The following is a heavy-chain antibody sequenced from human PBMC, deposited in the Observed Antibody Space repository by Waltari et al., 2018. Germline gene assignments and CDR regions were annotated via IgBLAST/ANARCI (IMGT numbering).Heavy chain of an antibody. Sequence: QVQLVQSGAEVKKPGSSVQVSCKASGGTFRSYAITWVRPAPGQGLEWMGGIIPIFGTANYAQKFQGRVTITADKSTSTAYMELSSLRSEDTAVYYCARDPGRYYYDSSGSDGYWGQGTLVTVSS. D-gene: IGHD3-22*01. CDR1: GGTFRSYA. CDR2: IIPIFGTA. CDR3: ARDPGRYYYDSSGSDGY. V-gene: IGHV1-69*06. J-gene: IGHJ4*02.